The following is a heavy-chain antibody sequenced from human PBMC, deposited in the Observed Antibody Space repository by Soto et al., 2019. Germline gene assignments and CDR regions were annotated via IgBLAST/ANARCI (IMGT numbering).Heavy chain of an antibody. D-gene: IGHD2-15*01. V-gene: IGHV4-59*11. CDR1: GGSIISHY. CDR3: ARGGWSLDY. J-gene: IGHJ4*02. CDR2: IHYSGST. Sequence: QVQLQESGPGLVKPWETLALTCSVSGGSIISHYWSWIRQPPGKGLEWIGYIHYSGSTDYNPSLKSRLTIPVDTSKNQFSLKLSSVTAADTAVYYCARGGWSLDYWGQGTLVTVSS.